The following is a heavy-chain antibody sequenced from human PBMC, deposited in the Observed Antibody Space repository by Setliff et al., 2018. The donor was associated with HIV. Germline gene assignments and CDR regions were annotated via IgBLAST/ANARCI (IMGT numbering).Heavy chain of an antibody. J-gene: IGHJ4*02. CDR2: IAYSGTTMYT. V-gene: IGHV4-39*07. CDR1: GGSFIGSSFQ. Sequence: SETLSLTCSVSGGSFIGSSFQSTWIRQTPGKGLEWIADIAYSGTTMYTNYNPSLESRVIISEDTSRDQFFLKLTSVTADDTGIYYCARGPPFAYWGQGLLVTV. CDR3: ARGPPFAY.